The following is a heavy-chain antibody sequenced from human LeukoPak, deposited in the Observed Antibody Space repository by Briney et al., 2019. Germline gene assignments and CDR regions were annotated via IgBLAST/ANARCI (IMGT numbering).Heavy chain of an antibody. CDR1: GGTFSSYA. Sequence: GASVKVSCKASGGTFSSYAISWVRQAPGQGLEWMGGIIPIFGTANYAQKFQGRVTITTDESTSTAYMELSSLRSEDTAVYYCARSSGSRTAFNYYYYYMDVWGKGTTVTASS. J-gene: IGHJ6*03. CDR2: IIPIFGTA. D-gene: IGHD3-10*01. CDR3: ARSSGSRTAFNYYYYYMDV. V-gene: IGHV1-69*05.